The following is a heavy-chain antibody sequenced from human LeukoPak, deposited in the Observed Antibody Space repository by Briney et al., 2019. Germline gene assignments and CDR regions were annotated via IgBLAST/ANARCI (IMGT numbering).Heavy chain of an antibody. CDR1: GYTFTTYG. Sequence: ASVKVSCKASGYTFTTYGLSWVRQAPGQGLEWMGWINPKNGGTNYAQKFQGRVTMTRDTSISAAYMVLSRLRSDDTAVYYCVRDHYVSGNYVLDDYWGQGTLVTVSS. D-gene: IGHD3-16*01. CDR2: INPKNGGT. J-gene: IGHJ4*02. CDR3: VRDHYVSGNYVLDDY. V-gene: IGHV1-2*02.